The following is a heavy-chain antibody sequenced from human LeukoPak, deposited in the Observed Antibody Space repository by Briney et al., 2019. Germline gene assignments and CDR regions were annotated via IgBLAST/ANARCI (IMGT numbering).Heavy chain of an antibody. Sequence: ASVKVSCKTSGYTFTSYYIHWVRQAPGQGLEWMGIINPSSGSTTYAQMFQGRVAVTRDTSTSTAYMELSSLRSDDTAVYYCARSFSTSSAHFDYWGQGTLVTVSS. CDR2: INPSSGST. CDR3: ARSFSTSSAHFDY. CDR1: GYTFTSYY. D-gene: IGHD6-13*01. J-gene: IGHJ4*02. V-gene: IGHV1-46*01.